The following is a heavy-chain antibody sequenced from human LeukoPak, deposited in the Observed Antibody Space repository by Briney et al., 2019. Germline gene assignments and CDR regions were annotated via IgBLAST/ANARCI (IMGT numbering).Heavy chain of an antibody. V-gene: IGHV4-31*03. CDR2: IYYSGST. CDR1: GGSISSGGYY. J-gene: IGHJ4*02. Sequence: SETLSLTCTVSGGSISSGGYYWSWIRQHPGKGLEWIGYIYYSGSTYYNPSLKSRVTISVDTSRNQFSLKLSSVADADTAVYYCARSGFYYDSSGYYPLDYWGQGTLVTVSS. CDR3: ARSGFYYDSSGYYPLDY. D-gene: IGHD3-22*01.